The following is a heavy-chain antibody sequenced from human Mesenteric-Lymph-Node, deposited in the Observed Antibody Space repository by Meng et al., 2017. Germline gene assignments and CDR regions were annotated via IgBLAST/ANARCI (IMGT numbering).Heavy chain of an antibody. J-gene: IGHJ4*02. CDR1: GFSFSFYA. CDR3: NFDF. CDR2: ISGNGRDT. V-gene: IGHV3-23*04. Sequence: VQLVGAGGRLGRPGGSLRLSCVASGFSFSFYAMSWVRQAPGKGLEWVSAISGNGRDTYYADSVQGRFTISRDNSKNTLYLQMNSLRAEDTALYYCNFDFWGQGTLVTVSS.